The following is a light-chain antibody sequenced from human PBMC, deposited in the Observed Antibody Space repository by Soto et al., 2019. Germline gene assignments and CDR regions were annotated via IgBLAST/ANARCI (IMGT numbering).Light chain of an antibody. V-gene: IGKV3-20*01. J-gene: IGKJ3*01. CDR3: QQNGNSLFT. CDR2: GAS. CDR1: QTVISSY. Sequence: EIVLTQSPGTLSLSPGERASISCRASQTVISSYLAWYQHKPAQAPRLLIYGASSRTTGIPDRFSGSGSGTDFTLTICRLEPEDVAVYYCQQNGNSLFTFGPGTKVEIK.